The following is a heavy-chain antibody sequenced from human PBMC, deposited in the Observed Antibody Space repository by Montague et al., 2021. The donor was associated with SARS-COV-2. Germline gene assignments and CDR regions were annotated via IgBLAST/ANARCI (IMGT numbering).Heavy chain of an antibody. CDR3: ARTPVSGYHGGFDS. Sequence: SETLSLTCTVSGGSISSSSYYWGWNRPPPGKGLEWIVSIYYSGSTYYNLSLKSRVSMAVDTSKNQFSLKVTSATAADTAVYYCARTPVSGYHGGFDSWGQGALVTVSS. CDR2: IYYSGST. D-gene: IGHD2-2*01. V-gene: IGHV4-39*07. CDR1: GGSISSSSYY. J-gene: IGHJ4*02.